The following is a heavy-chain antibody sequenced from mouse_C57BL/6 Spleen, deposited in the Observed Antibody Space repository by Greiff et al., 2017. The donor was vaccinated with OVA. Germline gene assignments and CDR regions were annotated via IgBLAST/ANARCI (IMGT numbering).Heavy chain of an antibody. J-gene: IGHJ1*03. CDR1: GFTFSDFY. D-gene: IGHD2-4*01. CDR2: SRNKANDYTT. V-gene: IGHV7-1*01. CDR3: ARDDYDGWYFDV. Sequence: EVMLVESGGGLVQSGRSLRLSCATSGFTFSDFYMEWVRQAPGKGLEWIAASRNKANDYTTEYSASVKGRFIVSRDTSQSILYLQMNALRAEDTAIYYCARDDYDGWYFDVWGTGTTVTVSS.